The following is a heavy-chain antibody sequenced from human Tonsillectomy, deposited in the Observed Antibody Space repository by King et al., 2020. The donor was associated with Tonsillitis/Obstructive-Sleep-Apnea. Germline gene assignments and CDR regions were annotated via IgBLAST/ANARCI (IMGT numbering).Heavy chain of an antibody. D-gene: IGHD5-12*01. CDR1: GYSFTSYW. CDR2: IDPSDSYS. V-gene: IGHV5-10-1*03. J-gene: IGHJ6*02. Sequence: QLVPSGAEVKKPGESLRISCKGSGYSFTSYWNSWVRQMPGKGLEWMGRIDPSDSYSDYSPSFQGHVTISADKSISTAYLQWSSLKAADTAMYYCASAGGYDATRDVWGHGTTVT. CDR3: ASAGGYDATRDV.